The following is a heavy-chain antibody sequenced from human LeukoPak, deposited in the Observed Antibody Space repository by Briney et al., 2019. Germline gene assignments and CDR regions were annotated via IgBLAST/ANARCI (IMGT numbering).Heavy chain of an antibody. CDR3: VRVDWGSGDY. CDR2: ISSISSTM. J-gene: IGHJ4*02. V-gene: IGHV3-48*04. D-gene: IGHD3-9*01. CDR1: GFTFSSYS. Sequence: GGSLRLSCAASGFTFSSYSMNWVRQAPGKGLEWVSYISSISSTMYYADSVKGRFTISRDNVKNSLFLQMNSLKAEDTAVYYCVRVDWGSGDYWGQGTLVTVSS.